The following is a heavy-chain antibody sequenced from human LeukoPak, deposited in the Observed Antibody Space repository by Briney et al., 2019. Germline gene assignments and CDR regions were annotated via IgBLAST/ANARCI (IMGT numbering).Heavy chain of an antibody. V-gene: IGHV4-34*01. CDR3: ARQRQWLRAIDY. D-gene: IGHD6-19*01. Sequence: TTSETLSLTCAVYGGSFSGYYWSWLRQPPGKGLEWIGEINHSGSTNYNPSLKSRVTISVDTSKNQFSLKLSSVTAVDTAVYYCARQRQWLRAIDYWGQGTLVTVSS. CDR2: INHSGST. J-gene: IGHJ4*02. CDR1: GGSFSGYY.